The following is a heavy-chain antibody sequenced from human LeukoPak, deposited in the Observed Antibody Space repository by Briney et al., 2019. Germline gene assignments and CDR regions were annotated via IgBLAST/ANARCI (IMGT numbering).Heavy chain of an antibody. CDR1: GYSFTSYW. CDR3: ARPQFPYYYDSSGSHDAFDI. D-gene: IGHD3-22*01. CDR2: IYPGDSDT. Sequence: GASVKISCKGSGYSFTSYWIGWVRQMPGKGLEWMGIIYPGDSDTRYSPSFQGQVTISADKSISTAYLQWSSLKASDTAMYYCARPQFPYYYDSSGSHDAFDIWGQGTMVTVSS. V-gene: IGHV5-51*01. J-gene: IGHJ3*02.